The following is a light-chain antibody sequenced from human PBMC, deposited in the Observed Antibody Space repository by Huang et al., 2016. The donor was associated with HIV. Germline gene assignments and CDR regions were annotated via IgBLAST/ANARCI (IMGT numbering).Light chain of an antibody. V-gene: IGKV3-15*01. CDR2: GAS. CDR1: QTIYTN. Sequence: EIVLTQSPATLSVSPGGSATLSCRTSQTIYTNLAWYQLKPGQAPRPLIYGASNRATGIPARFSGSGSGTEFTLTISSLQSEDFAVYYCQQYNNWPPMYTFGQGTKLEIK. CDR3: QQYNNWPPMYT. J-gene: IGKJ2*01.